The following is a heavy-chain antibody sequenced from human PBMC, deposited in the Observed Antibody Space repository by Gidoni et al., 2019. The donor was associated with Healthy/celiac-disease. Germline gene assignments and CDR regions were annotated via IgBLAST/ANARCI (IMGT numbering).Heavy chain of an antibody. D-gene: IGHD2-21*02. CDR3: ARTLAYCGGDCLANFYY. CDR2: IIPFFGTA. V-gene: IGHV1-69*01. Sequence: VQLVRSRAEVKKPGPSVKSSCTASGGTFSSYAISWVPQAPGQGREWMGGIIPFFGTANYAQQFQCRFPITADESTRTGYMELSSLRSAATAVYYCARTLAYCGGDCLANFYYWGQGTLVTVSS. CDR1: GGTFSSYA. J-gene: IGHJ4*02.